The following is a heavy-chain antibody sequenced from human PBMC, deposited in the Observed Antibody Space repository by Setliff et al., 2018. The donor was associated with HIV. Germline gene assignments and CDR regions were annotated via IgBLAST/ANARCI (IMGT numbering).Heavy chain of an antibody. V-gene: IGHV1-69*05. D-gene: IGHD1-26*01. CDR1: GGTFSSYA. Sequence: GASVKVSCKASGGTFSSYAISWVRQAPGQGLEWMGGIIPIFGTTNYAQKFQGRVTITTDESTTTAYMELSSLRSEDTALYYCARVRVGATPLDYWGQGTLVTVSS. CDR2: IIPIFGTT. J-gene: IGHJ4*02. CDR3: ARVRVGATPLDY.